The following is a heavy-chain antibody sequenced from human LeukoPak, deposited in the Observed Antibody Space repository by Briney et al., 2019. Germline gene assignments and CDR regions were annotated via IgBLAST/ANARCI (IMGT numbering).Heavy chain of an antibody. CDR2: ISSSSNYI. CDR1: GFTFSTYS. Sequence: PGGSLRLSCAASGFTFSTYSMTWVRQAPGKGLEWVSSISSSSNYIYYADSVKGRFTISRDNAKNSLYLQMNSLRAEDTAVYYCARDSSITLFRGVKDYWGQGTLVTVSS. V-gene: IGHV3-21*01. J-gene: IGHJ4*02. CDR3: ARDSSITLFRGVKDY. D-gene: IGHD3-10*01.